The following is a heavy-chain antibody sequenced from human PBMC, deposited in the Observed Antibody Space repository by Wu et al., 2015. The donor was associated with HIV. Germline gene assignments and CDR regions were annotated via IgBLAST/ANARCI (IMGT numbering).Heavy chain of an antibody. CDR3: ARGEQLGYFDY. CDR1: GGTFTNYA. J-gene: IGHJ4*02. Sequence: QVQLVQSGAEVKKPGSSVKVSCKASGGTFTNYAISWLRQAPGQGLEWMGGIIPIFGTANYAQKFQGRVTITADESTSTAYMELSSLRSEDTAVYYCARGEQLGYFDYWGQGTLVTVSS. D-gene: IGHD6-6*01. CDR2: IIPIFGTA. V-gene: IGHV1-69*12.